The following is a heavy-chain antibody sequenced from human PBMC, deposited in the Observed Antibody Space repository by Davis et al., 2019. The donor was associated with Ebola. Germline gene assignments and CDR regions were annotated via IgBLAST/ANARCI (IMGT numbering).Heavy chain of an antibody. CDR1: GFTFSNHW. CDR3: ARDATWKLDH. J-gene: IGHJ4*02. V-gene: IGHV3-7*01. D-gene: IGHD1-1*01. CDR2: IKEDGSDY. Sequence: PGGSLRLSCAASGFTFSNHWMAWVRQAPGKGLEFIANIKEDGSDYNHVASVKGRFTISRDNAKNSLYLQMNSLWAEDTGIYYCARDATWKLDHWGQGTLVTVSP.